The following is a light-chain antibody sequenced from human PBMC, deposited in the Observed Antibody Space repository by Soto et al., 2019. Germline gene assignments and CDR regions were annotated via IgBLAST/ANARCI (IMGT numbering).Light chain of an antibody. Sequence: QSVLTQPASVSGSPGQSITISCFGAGSDVDAYSFVSWYQHHPGRPPKLIIYDVTNRPSGVSHRFSGSKSGDTASLTISGLQAEDEADYYCTSYTTITTPTYVFGTGTKVTVL. CDR3: TSYTTITTPTYV. V-gene: IGLV2-14*03. CDR1: GSDVDAYSF. CDR2: DVT. J-gene: IGLJ1*01.